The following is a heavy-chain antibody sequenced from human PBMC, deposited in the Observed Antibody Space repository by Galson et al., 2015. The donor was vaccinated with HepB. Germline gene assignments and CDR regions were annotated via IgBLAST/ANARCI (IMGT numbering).Heavy chain of an antibody. CDR3: AHTRLVPDYYGSGSRDVNFDY. D-gene: IGHD3-10*01. J-gene: IGHJ4*02. CDR2: IYWDDDK. V-gene: IGHV2-5*02. Sequence: KALEWLALIYWDDDKRYSPSLKSRLTIAKDTSKNQVVLTMTNVDPVDTATYYCAHTRLVPDYYGSGSRDVNFDYWGQRTLVTVSS.